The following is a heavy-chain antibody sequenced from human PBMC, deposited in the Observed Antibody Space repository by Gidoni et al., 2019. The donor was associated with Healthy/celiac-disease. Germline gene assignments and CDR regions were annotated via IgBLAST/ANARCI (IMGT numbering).Heavy chain of an antibody. J-gene: IGHJ6*02. Sequence: QVQLQESGPGLVKPSETLSLTCTGAGGSISSYYWSWIRQTPGKGLEWIGYIYYSGSTNYNPSLKSRVTISVDTSKNQFSLKLSSVTAADTAVYYCAGAFGEYYYYGMDVWGQGTTVTVSS. CDR3: AGAFGEYYYYGMDV. D-gene: IGHD3-10*01. CDR2: IYYSGST. V-gene: IGHV4-59*01. CDR1: GGSISSYY.